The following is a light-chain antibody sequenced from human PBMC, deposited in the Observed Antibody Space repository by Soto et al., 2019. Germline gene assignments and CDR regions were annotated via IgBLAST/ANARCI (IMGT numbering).Light chain of an antibody. Sequence: QSALTQPASVSGSPGQSITISCTGTSSDVGGYDYVSWYQLHPGKAPKLMVFEVSNRHSGVSYRFSGSKSGNTASLTISGLQAEDEADYFCSSYSISTAYLFGTGTKVTAL. V-gene: IGLV2-14*01. CDR2: EVS. J-gene: IGLJ1*01. CDR3: SSYSISTAYL. CDR1: SSDVGGYDY.